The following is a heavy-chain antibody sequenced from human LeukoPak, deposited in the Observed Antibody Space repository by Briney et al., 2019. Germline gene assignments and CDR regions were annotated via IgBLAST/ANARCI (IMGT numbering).Heavy chain of an antibody. J-gene: IGHJ4*02. V-gene: IGHV3-23*01. CDR3: AKGSFLGVVLSDY. CDR1: GFTFSSYA. D-gene: IGHD3-3*01. Sequence: GGSLRLSCTAYGFTFSSYAMSWVRQAPGKGLEWVSAISGSGGSTYYADSVKGRFSISRDNSKNTLYLQMNSLRAEDTAVYYCAKGSFLGVVLSDYWGQGTLVTVSS. CDR2: ISGSGGST.